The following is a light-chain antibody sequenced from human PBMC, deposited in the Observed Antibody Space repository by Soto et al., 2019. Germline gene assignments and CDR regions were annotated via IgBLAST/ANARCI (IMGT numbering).Light chain of an antibody. CDR2: DAS. CDR3: QQRSNWPIT. Sequence: EIVLTQSPATLSLSPGERATLSCRASLSVSSYLAWYQQKPGQAPRLLIYDASNRATGIPARFSGSGSGTDFTLTISSLGPEDFATYYCQQRSNWPITFGQGTRLEIK. CDR1: LSVSSY. V-gene: IGKV3-11*01. J-gene: IGKJ5*01.